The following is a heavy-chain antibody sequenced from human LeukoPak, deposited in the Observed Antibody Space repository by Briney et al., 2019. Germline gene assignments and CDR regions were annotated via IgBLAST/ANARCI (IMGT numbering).Heavy chain of an antibody. V-gene: IGHV1-69*13. D-gene: IGHD2-15*01. Sequence: GASVKVSCKASGDTFSRYAISWVRQAPGQGLEWMGGIIPIFGTANYAQKFQGRVTITADESTSTAYMELSSLRSEDTAVYYCATSLSGGSGHWGQGTLVTVSS. CDR2: IIPIFGTA. J-gene: IGHJ4*02. CDR3: ATSLSGGSGH. CDR1: GDTFSRYA.